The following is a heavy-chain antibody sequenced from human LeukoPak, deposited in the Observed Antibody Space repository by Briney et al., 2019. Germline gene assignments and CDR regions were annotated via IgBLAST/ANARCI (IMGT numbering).Heavy chain of an antibody. V-gene: IGHV3-30*18. CDR1: GFTFSSYG. Sequence: PGRSLRLSCAASGFTFSSYGMHWVRQAPGKGLEWVAVISYDGSNKYYADSVKGRFTISRDNSKNTLYLQMNSLRTEDTAVYYCAKDASAMLSYFDYWGQGTLVTVSS. CDR3: AKDASAMLSYFDY. D-gene: IGHD2-2*01. J-gene: IGHJ4*02. CDR2: ISYDGSNK.